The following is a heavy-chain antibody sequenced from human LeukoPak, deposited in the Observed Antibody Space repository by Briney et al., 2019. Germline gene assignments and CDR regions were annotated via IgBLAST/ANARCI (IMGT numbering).Heavy chain of an antibody. CDR1: GYTFTSYD. J-gene: IGHJ4*02. V-gene: IGHV1-8*01. CDR3: ARGTHYDILTGYYTLDY. CDR2: MNPNSGNT. Sequence: ASVKVSCKASGYTFTSYDINWVRQATGQGLEWMGWMNPNSGNTGYAQKFQGRVTMTRNTSISTAYMELSSLRSEDTAVYYCARGTHYDILTGYYTLDYWGQGTLVTVSS. D-gene: IGHD3-9*01.